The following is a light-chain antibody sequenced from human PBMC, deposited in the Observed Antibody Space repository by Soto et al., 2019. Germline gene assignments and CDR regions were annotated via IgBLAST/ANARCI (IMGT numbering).Light chain of an antibody. CDR1: QSVSSN. Sequence: EIVMTQSPATLSVSPGERATLSCRASQSVSSNLAWYQQKPGQAPRLLIYGASTRATGIPARCSGSASGTEFTLTISSLQSEDFAVYDCQQYNNWTRITFGQGTRLEIK. V-gene: IGKV3-15*01. CDR2: GAS. J-gene: IGKJ5*01. CDR3: QQYNNWTRIT.